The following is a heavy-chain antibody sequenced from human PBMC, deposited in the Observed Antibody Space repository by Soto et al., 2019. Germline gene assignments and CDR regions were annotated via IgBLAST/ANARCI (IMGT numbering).Heavy chain of an antibody. D-gene: IGHD4-17*01. J-gene: IGHJ4*02. V-gene: IGHV1-2*02. Sequence: ASVKVSCKASGYTFTGYYMHWVRQAPGQGLEWMGWINPNSGGTNYAQKLQGRVTTTTDTSTSTAYMELRSLRSDDTAVYYCAREGDYGDYTSNWGQGTLVTVSS. CDR3: AREGDYGDYTSN. CDR1: GYTFTGYY. CDR2: INPNSGGT.